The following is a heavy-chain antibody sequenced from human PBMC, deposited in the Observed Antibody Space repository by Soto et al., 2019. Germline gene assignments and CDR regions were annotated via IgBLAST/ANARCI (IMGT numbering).Heavy chain of an antibody. D-gene: IGHD3-10*01. V-gene: IGHV1-2*02. J-gene: IGHJ6*02. CDR3: ARDRFYYGSGSYYTYYYYGMDV. CDR1: GDTFTGHY. Sequence: ASVKVSCKASGDTFTGHYMHWVRQAPGQGLEWMGWINPNSGGTNYAQKFQGRVTVTRDTSISTAYMELSRLRSDDTAVYYCARDRFYYGSGSYYTYYYYGMDVWGQGTTVTVSS. CDR2: INPNSGGT.